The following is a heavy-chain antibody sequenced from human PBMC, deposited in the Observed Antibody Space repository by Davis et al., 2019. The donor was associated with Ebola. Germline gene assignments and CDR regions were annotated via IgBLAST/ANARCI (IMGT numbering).Heavy chain of an antibody. V-gene: IGHV4-59*08. CDR2: IYYSGSP. Sequence: SETLSLTCTVSAGSISSYYWSWIRQPPGNGLEWTGSIYYSGSPNYNPPLKSRVTISVDTSKNQFSLKLSSVTAADTAVYYCARHGIEGSSSWGYYYYYYGMDVWGQGTTVTVSS. CDR3: ARHGIEGSSSWGYYYYYYGMDV. CDR1: AGSISSYY. J-gene: IGHJ6*02. D-gene: IGHD6-6*01.